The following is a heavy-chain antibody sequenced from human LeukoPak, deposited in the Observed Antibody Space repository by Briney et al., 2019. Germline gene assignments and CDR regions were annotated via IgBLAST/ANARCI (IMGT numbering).Heavy chain of an antibody. CDR2: IYYSGST. CDR3: ARGYPGERYYYYGMDV. J-gene: IGHJ6*02. CDR1: GGSIRSNY. V-gene: IGHV4-59*01. Sequence: SETLSLTCTVSGGSIRSNYWSWIRQPPGKGLEWIGYIYYSGSTNYNPSLKSRVTISVDTSKNQFSLKLSSVTAADTAVYYCARGYPGERYYYYGMDVWGQGTTVTVSS. D-gene: IGHD2-2*02.